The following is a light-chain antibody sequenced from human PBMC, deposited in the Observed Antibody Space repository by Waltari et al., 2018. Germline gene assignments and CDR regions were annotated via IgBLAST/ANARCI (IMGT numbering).Light chain of an antibody. CDR2: DVS. V-gene: IGLV2-14*03. CDR1: SSDVGGYNS. CDR3: SSYTSSSTLV. J-gene: IGLJ2*01. Sequence: QSALTPPASVSGSPGKSITISCTGTSSDVGGYNSVSCYQQHPGKAPKLMIYDVSNRPSGVSNRFSGSKSGNTASLTFSGLQAEDEADYYCSSYTSSSTLVFGGGTKLTVL.